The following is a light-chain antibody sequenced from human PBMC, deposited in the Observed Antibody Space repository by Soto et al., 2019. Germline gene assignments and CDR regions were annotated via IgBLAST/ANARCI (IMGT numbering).Light chain of an antibody. V-gene: IGLV2-14*03. Sequence: QSVLTQPASVSGSPGQSITISCAGTSSDIGAYNYVSGYQQHPGKAPKLMIYDVSNRPSGISNRFSGSKSGNTASLTISGLQGEYEAEYYCISLTSSPSYVFGTGTKLTVL. CDR3: ISLTSSPSYV. CDR1: SSDIGAYNY. CDR2: DVS. J-gene: IGLJ1*01.